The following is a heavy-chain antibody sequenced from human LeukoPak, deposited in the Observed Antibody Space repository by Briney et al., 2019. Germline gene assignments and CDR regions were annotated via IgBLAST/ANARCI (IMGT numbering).Heavy chain of an antibody. D-gene: IGHD6-13*01. Sequence: SETLSLTCTVSGGSISSYYWSWIRQPAGKGLEWIGRIYTSGSTNYNPSLKSRVTMLVDTSKNQFSLKLSSVTAADTAVYYCARSTIAAAVQVAFDIWGQGTMATVSS. CDR2: IYTSGST. J-gene: IGHJ3*02. CDR3: ARSTIAAAVQVAFDI. V-gene: IGHV4-4*07. CDR1: GGSISSYY.